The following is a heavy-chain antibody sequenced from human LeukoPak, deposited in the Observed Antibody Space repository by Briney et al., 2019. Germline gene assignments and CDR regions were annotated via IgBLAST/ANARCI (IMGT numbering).Heavy chain of an antibody. V-gene: IGHV4-4*07. CDR1: GGSISSSD. CDR2: IYTSRST. Sequence: SETLSLTCTVSGGSISSSDWSWIRQPAGKGLEWIGRIYTSRSTTYNPSLKSRVTMSLDTSKNQFSLNLTSVTAADTAFYYCARYRGTSGWLFDYWGQGTLVTVSS. J-gene: IGHJ4*02. D-gene: IGHD6-19*01. CDR3: ARYRGTSGWLFDY.